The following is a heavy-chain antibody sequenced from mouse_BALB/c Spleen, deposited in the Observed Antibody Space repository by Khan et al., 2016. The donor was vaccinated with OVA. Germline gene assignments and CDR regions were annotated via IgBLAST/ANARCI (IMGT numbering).Heavy chain of an antibody. V-gene: IGHV5-6*01. CDR1: GFTFSTYG. D-gene: IGHD1-1*01. CDR3: ARVGYYYDSEGFDY. Sequence: EVELVESGGDFVRPGGSLKLSCAASGFTFSTYGMSWVRQTPDKRLEWVATINTGGAYTYYPDSVKGRFTFSRDNAKNTLYLQLSSLKSEDTAIYYCARVGYYYDSEGFDYWGQGTLVTVSA. J-gene: IGHJ3*01. CDR2: INTGGAYT.